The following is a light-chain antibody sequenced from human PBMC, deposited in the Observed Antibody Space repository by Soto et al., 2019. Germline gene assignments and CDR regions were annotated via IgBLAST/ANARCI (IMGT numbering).Light chain of an antibody. V-gene: IGLV3-21*02. CDR2: DDS. CDR1: NIGSDS. Sequence: SYDLTQPPSVSVAPGQTARITCGGDNIGSDSVHWYQQKPGQAPLLVVCDDSDRPSGIPERFSGFSYGNTATLTISRVEAGDEADYYCQVWDGSSDHYVFGTGTKVTVL. CDR3: QVWDGSSDHYV. J-gene: IGLJ1*01.